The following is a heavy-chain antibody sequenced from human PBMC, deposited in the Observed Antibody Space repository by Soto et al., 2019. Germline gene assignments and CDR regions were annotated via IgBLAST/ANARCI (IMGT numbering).Heavy chain of an antibody. CDR1: GGSISSSSYY. J-gene: IGHJ4*02. D-gene: IGHD4-4*01. Sequence: SETLSLTCTVSGGSISSSSYYWGWIRQPPGKGLEWIGSIYYSGSTYYNPSLKSRVTISVDTSKNQFSLKLSSVTAADTAVYYCARSTQDYTPTDYLDYSGQGTLVIVSS. CDR2: IYYSGST. V-gene: IGHV4-39*01. CDR3: ARSTQDYTPTDYLDY.